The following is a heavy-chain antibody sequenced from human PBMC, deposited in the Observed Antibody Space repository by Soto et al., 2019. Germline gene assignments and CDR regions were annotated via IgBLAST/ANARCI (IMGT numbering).Heavy chain of an antibody. CDR3: ARGEREDILVVVGARPGEYGTDI. D-gene: IGHD2-15*01. V-gene: IGHV3-30-3*01. CDR1: GFTFRNHA. J-gene: IGHJ6*02. CDR2: LAHDGSNA. Sequence: QVQLVESGGGVVQPGGSLRLSCAASGFTFRNHALHWVRQAPGKGLECLAVLAHDGSNAFYRDSVKGRFTVSRDNSKNTRYLYRNSLRSEDTGVYYCARGEREDILVVVGARPGEYGTDIWGQGTTVIVSS.